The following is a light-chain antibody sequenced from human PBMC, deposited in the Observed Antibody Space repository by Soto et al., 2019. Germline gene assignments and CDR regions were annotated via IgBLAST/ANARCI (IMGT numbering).Light chain of an antibody. Sequence: QSVLTQPPSASGNPGQRVTISCSGSSSNIGSNTVNWFQHLPGTAPKLLIYINNQRPSGVPDRISGSKSGTSAYLAISGLQSEDESDYYCAAWDDSLNAYVFGTGTKVTVL. CDR3: AAWDDSLNAYV. J-gene: IGLJ1*01. V-gene: IGLV1-44*01. CDR1: SSNIGSNT. CDR2: INN.